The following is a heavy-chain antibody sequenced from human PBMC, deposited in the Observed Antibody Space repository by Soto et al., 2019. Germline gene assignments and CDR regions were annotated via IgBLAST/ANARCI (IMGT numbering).Heavy chain of an antibody. CDR3: AREDSSGYYLISSDP. Sequence: ASVKVSCKASGGTFSSYTISWVRQAPGQGLEWMGRIIPILGIANYAQKFQGRVTITADKSTSTAYMELSSLRSEDTAVYYCAREDSSGYYLISSDPRGQGTLVTVSS. CDR1: GGTFSSYT. D-gene: IGHD3-22*01. CDR2: IIPILGIA. J-gene: IGHJ5*02. V-gene: IGHV1-69*04.